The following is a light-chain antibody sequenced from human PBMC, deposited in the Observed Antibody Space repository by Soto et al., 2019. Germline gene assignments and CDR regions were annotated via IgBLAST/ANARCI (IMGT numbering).Light chain of an antibody. Sequence: DIQMTQSPSSLSASVGDRVTITCRASQSINIYLNWYQQKPRQAPKLLLYAASSVQSGVPSRFNGNGVGTHFTLTISSLQPDDFATYHCQQSHSTPSTFGQGTRLEIK. V-gene: IGKV1-39*01. CDR1: QSINIY. J-gene: IGKJ5*01. CDR2: AAS. CDR3: QQSHSTPST.